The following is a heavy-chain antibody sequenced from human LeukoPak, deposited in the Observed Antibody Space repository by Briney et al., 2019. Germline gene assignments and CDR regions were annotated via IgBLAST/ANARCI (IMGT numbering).Heavy chain of an antibody. J-gene: IGHJ3*02. CDR3: ARVAGERWLREDAFDI. CDR1: GGTFSSYA. V-gene: IGHV1-69*01. D-gene: IGHD5-12*01. CDR2: IIPIFGTA. Sequence: SVKVSCKASGGTFSSYAISWVRQAPGQGLEWMGGIIPIFGTANYAQKFQGRVTITADESTSTAYMELSSLRSEDTAVYYCARVAGERWLREDAFDIWGQGTVVTVSS.